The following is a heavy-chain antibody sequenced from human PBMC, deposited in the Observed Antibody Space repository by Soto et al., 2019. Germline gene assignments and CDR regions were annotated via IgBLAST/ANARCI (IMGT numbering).Heavy chain of an antibody. CDR1: GGIFSTYA. D-gene: IGHD3-10*01. V-gene: IGHV1-69*01. J-gene: IGHJ4*02. Sequence: QVQLVQSGAEVKKPGSSVKVSCKASGGIFSTYAISWLRQAPGQGLEWMGGIIPLFGTPNYAQRFQGRVTITPDEPRRKAYLELCRLRTEETAVYYCARDRDDYGSGNYYNRIDFWGQGTLVTVSS. CDR3: ARDRDDYGSGNYYNRIDF. CDR2: IIPLFGTP.